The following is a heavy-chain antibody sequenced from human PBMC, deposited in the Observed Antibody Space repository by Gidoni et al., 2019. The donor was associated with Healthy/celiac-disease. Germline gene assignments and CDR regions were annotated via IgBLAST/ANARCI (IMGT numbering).Heavy chain of an antibody. CDR2: ISWNSGSI. J-gene: IGHJ6*02. Sequence: EVQLVESGGGLVQPGRSLRLSCAASGFTFDDYALHWVRQAPGKGLGWVSGISWNSGSIGYADSVKGRFTISRDNAKNSLYLQMNSLRAEDTALYYCAKDRGYGSGRGGANYYGMDVWGQGTTVTVSS. D-gene: IGHD3-10*01. CDR1: GFTFDDYA. V-gene: IGHV3-9*01. CDR3: AKDRGYGSGRGGANYYGMDV.